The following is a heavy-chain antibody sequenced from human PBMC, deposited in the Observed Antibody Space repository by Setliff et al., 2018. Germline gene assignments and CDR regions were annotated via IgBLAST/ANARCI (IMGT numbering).Heavy chain of an antibody. D-gene: IGHD3-10*01. V-gene: IGHV7-4-1*02. CDR3: ARDLRRTAYGSGSYPPGY. CDR2: INTNTGNP. Sequence: ASVKVSCKASGYTFTGYYMHWVRQAPGQGLEWMGWINTNTGNPTYAQGFTGRFVFSLDTSVSTAYLQISSLKAEDTAVYYCARDLRRTAYGSGSYPPGYWGQGTLVTVSS. J-gene: IGHJ4*02. CDR1: GYTFTGYY.